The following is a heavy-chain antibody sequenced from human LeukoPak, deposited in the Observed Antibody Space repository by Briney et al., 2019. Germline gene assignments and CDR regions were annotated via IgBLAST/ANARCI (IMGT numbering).Heavy chain of an antibody. Sequence: GGSLRLSCAASGFTFSSYWVSWVRQAPGKGLEWVAGITANSAGRYYADSVQGRFTISRDNSRSTVYLQVNSLRAEDTALYYCARDDGWIQFNFWGQGTLVTVSS. CDR1: GFTFSSYW. CDR2: ITANSAGR. D-gene: IGHD5-18*01. J-gene: IGHJ4*02. V-gene: IGHV3-23*01. CDR3: ARDDGWIQFNF.